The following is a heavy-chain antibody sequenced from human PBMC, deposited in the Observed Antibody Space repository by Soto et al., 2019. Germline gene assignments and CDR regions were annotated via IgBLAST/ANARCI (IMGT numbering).Heavy chain of an antibody. CDR2: INHSGST. D-gene: IGHD3-3*01. J-gene: IGHJ6*02. V-gene: IGHV4-34*01. CDR3: ARGSLVAIFGVVTLLGMDV. Sequence: SDTLSLTCAVYGGSFSGYYWSWIRQPPGKGLEWIGEINHSGSTNYNPSLKSRVTISVDTSKNQFSLKLSSVTAADTAVYYCARGSLVAIFGVVTLLGMDVWGQGTTVTVSS. CDR1: GGSFSGYY.